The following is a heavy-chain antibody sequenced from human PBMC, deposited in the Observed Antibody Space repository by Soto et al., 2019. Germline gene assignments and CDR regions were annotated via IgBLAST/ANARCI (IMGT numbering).Heavy chain of an antibody. CDR1: GGSISSYY. J-gene: IGHJ4*02. D-gene: IGHD6-19*01. CDR2: IYYSGST. Sequence: SETLSLTCTVSGGSISSYYWNWIRQPPGKGLEWIGYIYYSGSTNYNPSLKSRVTISVDTSKNQFSLKLSSVTAADTAVYYCARGLIGSSGWDFDYWGQGTLVTVSS. V-gene: IGHV4-59*08. CDR3: ARGLIGSSGWDFDY.